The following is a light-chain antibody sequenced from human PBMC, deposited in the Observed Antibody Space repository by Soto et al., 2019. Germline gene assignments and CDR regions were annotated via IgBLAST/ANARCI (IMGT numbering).Light chain of an antibody. Sequence: DVQMAQSPSAMSASVGDRVTIACRASQDISRFVAWFQHKPGRAPERLIYETSNLQPGVPSRFSGSGSGTEFTLAISGLQPEDFATYYCLQHNNYPYTFGQGTKLEIK. J-gene: IGKJ2*01. CDR1: QDISRF. CDR2: ETS. V-gene: IGKV1-17*03. CDR3: LQHNNYPYT.